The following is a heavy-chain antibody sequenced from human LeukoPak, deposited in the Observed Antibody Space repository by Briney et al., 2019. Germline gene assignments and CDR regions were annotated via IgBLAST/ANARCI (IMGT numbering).Heavy chain of an antibody. CDR2: IYYSGST. J-gene: IGHJ5*02. V-gene: IGHV4-31*03. Sequence: NTSETLSLTCTVSGGSISSGGYYWSWMRPHPGKLLEWIGYIYYSGSTYYNPSLKSRVTISVDSSKNQFSLKLSSVTAADTAVYYCARGMVPAAMLGHWFDPWGQGTLVTVSS. CDR1: GGSISSGGYY. CDR3: ARGMVPAAMLGHWFDP. D-gene: IGHD2-2*01.